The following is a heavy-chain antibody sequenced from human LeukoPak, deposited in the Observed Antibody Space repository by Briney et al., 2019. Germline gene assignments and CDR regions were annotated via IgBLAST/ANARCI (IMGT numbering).Heavy chain of an antibody. CDR3: AKAEGYDILTGLDY. J-gene: IGHJ4*02. V-gene: IGHV3-23*01. Sequence: GGSLRLSCAASGFTFSSYAMSWVRQAPGKGLEWVSAISGSGGSTYYADSAKGRFTISRDNSKNTLYLQMNSLRTEDTAVYYCAKAEGYDILTGLDYWGQGTLVTVSS. CDR2: ISGSGGST. D-gene: IGHD3-9*01. CDR1: GFTFSSYA.